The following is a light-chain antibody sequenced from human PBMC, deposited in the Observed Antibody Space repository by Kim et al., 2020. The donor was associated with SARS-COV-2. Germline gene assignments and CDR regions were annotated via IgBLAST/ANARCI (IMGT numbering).Light chain of an antibody. CDR3: SSYAGGNNLV. J-gene: IGLJ3*02. CDR1: TGDVGGYNY. Sequence: GQSVTISCRGTTGDVGGYNYVSWYRQDPGKAPQLMIYEVTKRPSGVPDRFSGSKSGNTASLTVSGLQAEDEADYFCSSYAGGNNLVFGGGTKLTVL. V-gene: IGLV2-8*01. CDR2: EVT.